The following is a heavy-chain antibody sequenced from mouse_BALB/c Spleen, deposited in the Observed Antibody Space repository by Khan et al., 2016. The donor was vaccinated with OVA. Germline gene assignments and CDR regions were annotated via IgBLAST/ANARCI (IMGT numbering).Heavy chain of an antibody. V-gene: IGHV5-12-1*01. D-gene: IGHD2-12*01. Sequence: EVELVESGGGLVKPGGSLKLSCAASGFAFSSYDMSWVRQTPEKRLEWVAYISNGGINTYYPDTVKGRFSISRDNAKNTLYLQVSSLESEDTAMEYCARSYSFYAMDYWGQGTTVTVSS. J-gene: IGHJ4*01. CDR2: ISNGGINT. CDR3: ARSYSFYAMDY. CDR1: GFAFSSYD.